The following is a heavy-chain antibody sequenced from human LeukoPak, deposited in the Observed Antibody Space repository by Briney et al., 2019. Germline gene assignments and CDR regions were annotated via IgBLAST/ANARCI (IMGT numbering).Heavy chain of an antibody. D-gene: IGHD2-2*01. CDR1: GYTFTSYD. Sequence: VASVKVSCKASGYTFTSYDINWVRQATGQGLEWMGGIIPIFGTANYAQKFQGRVTITADESTSTAYMELSSLRSEDTAVYYCARMDSQLLYGMDVWGQGTTVTVSS. CDR2: IIPIFGTA. CDR3: ARMDSQLLYGMDV. J-gene: IGHJ6*02. V-gene: IGHV1-69*13.